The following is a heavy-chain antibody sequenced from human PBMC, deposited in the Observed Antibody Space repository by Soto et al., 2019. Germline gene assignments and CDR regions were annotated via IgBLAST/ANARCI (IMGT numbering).Heavy chain of an antibody. CDR3: ARDSRQRGYGSGRYFDD. CDR2: IYYSGST. CDR1: GGSISSYY. D-gene: IGHD3-10*01. V-gene: IGHV4-59*01. Sequence: PSETLSLTCTVSGGSISSYYWSWIRQPPGKGLEWIGYIYYSGSTNYNPSLKSRVTISVDTSKNQFSLKLSSVTAADTAVYYCARDSRQRGYGSGRYFDDWGQGTLVTVSS. J-gene: IGHJ4*02.